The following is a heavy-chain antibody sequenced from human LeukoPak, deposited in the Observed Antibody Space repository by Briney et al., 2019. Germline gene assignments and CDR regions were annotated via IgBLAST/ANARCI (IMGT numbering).Heavy chain of an antibody. CDR2: IWPDGSIK. D-gene: IGHD1-14*01. Sequence: GGSLRLSCTASGFPFSSYGMHWVRQAPGKGLVWVTVIWPDGSIKYYADSVKGRFTVSRDNSKNTLYLQMNSLRAEDTAVYYCARGLLSETGDYWGQGTLVTVSS. J-gene: IGHJ4*02. V-gene: IGHV3-33*01. CDR3: ARGLLSETGDY. CDR1: GFPFSSYG.